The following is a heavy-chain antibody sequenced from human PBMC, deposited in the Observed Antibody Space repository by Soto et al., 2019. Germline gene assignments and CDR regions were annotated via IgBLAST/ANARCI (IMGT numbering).Heavy chain of an antibody. CDR1: GYTFTSYA. V-gene: IGHV1-3*01. J-gene: IGHJ6*02. Sequence: ASVKVSCKASGYTFTSYAMHWVRQAPGQRLEWMGGINAGIGKANYAQKFQGRVTITTDESTSTAYMELSSLRSEDTAVYYCAGPPELTRIYYYYGMDVWGQGTTVTVSS. CDR3: AGPPELTRIYYYYGMDV. CDR2: INAGIGKA. D-gene: IGHD1-7*01.